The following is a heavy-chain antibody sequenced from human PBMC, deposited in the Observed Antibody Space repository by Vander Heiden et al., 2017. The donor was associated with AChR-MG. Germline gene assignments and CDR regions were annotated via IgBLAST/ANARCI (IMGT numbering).Heavy chain of an antibody. CDR2: IYYSGST. J-gene: IGHJ6*02. CDR1: GGSISSSSYY. V-gene: IGHV4-39*01. Sequence: QLQLQESGPGLVKPSETLSLPCTVSGGSISSSSYYWGWIRQPPGKGLEWIGSIYYSGSTYYNPSLKSRVTISVDTSKNQFSLKLSSVTAADTAVYYCARHYYGDYDSYYYYGMDVWGQGTTVTVSS. CDR3: ARHYYGDYDSYYYYGMDV. D-gene: IGHD4-17*01.